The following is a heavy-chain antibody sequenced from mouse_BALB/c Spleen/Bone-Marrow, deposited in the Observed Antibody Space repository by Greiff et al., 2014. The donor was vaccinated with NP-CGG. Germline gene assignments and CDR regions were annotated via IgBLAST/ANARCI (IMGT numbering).Heavy chain of an antibody. D-gene: IGHD2-4*01. J-gene: IGHJ2*01. Sequence: EVNLVESGPSLVKPSQTLSLTCSVTGDSITSGYWNWVRKFPGNKLEYMGYISYSGSTYYNPSLKSRISITRDTSKNQYYLQMNSVTTEDTATYYCARYKGYYDHDGDYFDYWGQGTTLTVSS. CDR2: ISYSGST. CDR1: GDSITSGY. V-gene: IGHV3-8*02. CDR3: ARYKGYYDHDGDYFDY.